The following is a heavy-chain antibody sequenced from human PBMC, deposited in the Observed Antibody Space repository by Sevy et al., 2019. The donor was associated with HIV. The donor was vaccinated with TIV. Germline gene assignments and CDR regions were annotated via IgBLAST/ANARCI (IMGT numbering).Heavy chain of an antibody. J-gene: IGHJ4*02. D-gene: IGHD3-16*02. V-gene: IGHV1-69*13. CDR1: GGTFSNHI. CDR2: ILPVFGKT. CDR3: AKGMQFSFMLSQVPLTAFES. Sequence: ASVKVSCQTSGGTFSNHIINWVRQAPGHEFEWVGGILPVFGKTNYAQRFRGRVTFAADDSTRTHYMELSSLRSDDTAFYYCAKGMQFSFMLSQVPLTAFESWGQGTLVTVSS.